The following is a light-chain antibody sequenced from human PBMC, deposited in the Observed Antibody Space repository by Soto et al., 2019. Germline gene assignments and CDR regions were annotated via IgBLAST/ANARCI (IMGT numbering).Light chain of an antibody. CDR3: QQYVSSPPSIT. V-gene: IGKV3-20*01. Sequence: EIVLTQSPATLSLSPVERATLSCRASQSVSSSYLAWYQQKPGQAPRLLIYGASSRATGLPDRFSGSGSGTDFTLTISRLEPEDFAVYYCQQYVSSPPSITFGQGTRLEIK. CDR1: QSVSSSY. CDR2: GAS. J-gene: IGKJ5*01.